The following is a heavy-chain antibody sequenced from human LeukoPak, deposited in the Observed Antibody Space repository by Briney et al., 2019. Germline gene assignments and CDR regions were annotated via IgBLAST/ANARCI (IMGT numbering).Heavy chain of an antibody. V-gene: IGHV3-21*05. CDR3: ARWRVAGMDYFDY. Sequence: GGSLRLSCAVSGFTFSSYWMTWVRQAPGKGLEWVSYISSSSSYTNYADSVKGRFTISRDNAKNSLYLQMNSLRAEDTAVYYCARWRVAGMDYFDYWGQGTLVTVSS. CDR2: ISSSSSYT. CDR1: GFTFSSYW. D-gene: IGHD6-19*01. J-gene: IGHJ4*02.